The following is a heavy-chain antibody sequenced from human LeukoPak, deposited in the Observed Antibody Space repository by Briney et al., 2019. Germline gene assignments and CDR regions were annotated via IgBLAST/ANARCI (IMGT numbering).Heavy chain of an antibody. J-gene: IGHJ4*02. CDR2: ISAYNGNT. CDR1: GYTFTSYG. CDR3: ARGARIAAAGTTPDY. V-gene: IGHV1-18*01. D-gene: IGHD6-13*01. Sequence: ASVKVSCKASGYTFTSYGISWVRQAPRQGLEWMGWISAYNGNTNYAQKLQGRVTMTTDTSTSTAYMELRSLRSDDTAVYYCARGARIAAAGTTPDYWGQGTLVTVSS.